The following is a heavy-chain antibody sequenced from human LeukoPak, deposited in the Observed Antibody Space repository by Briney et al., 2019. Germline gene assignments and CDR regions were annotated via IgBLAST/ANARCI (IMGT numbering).Heavy chain of an antibody. V-gene: IGHV3-11*01. J-gene: IGHJ5*02. Sequence: SGGSLRLSCAASGYTFSDYYMSWICQAPGKGLEWVSYISSSGSTIYYADSVKGRFTISRDNAKNSLYLQMNSLRAEDTAVYYCARDLRSLIVSVEWFDPWGQGTLVTVSS. CDR2: ISSSGSTI. CDR1: GYTFSDYY. D-gene: IGHD3-22*01. CDR3: ARDLRSLIVSVEWFDP.